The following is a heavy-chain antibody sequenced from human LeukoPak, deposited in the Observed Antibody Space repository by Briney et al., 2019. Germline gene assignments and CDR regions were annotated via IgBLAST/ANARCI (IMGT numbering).Heavy chain of an antibody. D-gene: IGHD1-26*01. CDR3: ARHGSYSLAF. CDR2: IYYIGST. J-gene: IGHJ4*02. Sequence: SETLSLTCAVSGGSISSGGYWGWLRQPPGKGLEWIGQIYYIGSTNYNPSLESRVIMSLDKSTNQLSLRFNSVTAADTAVYYCARHGSYSLAFWGQGALVTVSS. V-gene: IGHV4-4*02. CDR1: GGSISSGGY.